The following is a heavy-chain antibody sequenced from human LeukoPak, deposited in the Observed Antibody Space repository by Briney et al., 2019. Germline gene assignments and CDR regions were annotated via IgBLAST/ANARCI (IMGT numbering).Heavy chain of an antibody. D-gene: IGHD1-1*01. J-gene: IGHJ4*02. Sequence: PGGSLRLSCAASGFTFSSYAMSWVREAPARGLKWVSSLRGNGDTFYADSVKGRFTLSRDDSRNTVYLQVNSLRADDTAVYYCARLSGTSGTTSHVLHYWGQGALVTVSS. CDR2: LRGNGDT. CDR3: ARLSGTSGTTSHVLHY. CDR1: GFTFSSYA. V-gene: IGHV3-23*01.